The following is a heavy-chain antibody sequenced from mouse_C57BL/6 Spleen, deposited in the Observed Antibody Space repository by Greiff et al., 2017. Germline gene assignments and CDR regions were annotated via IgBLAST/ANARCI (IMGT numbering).Heavy chain of an antibody. CDR1: GFSLTSYG. Sequence: VQLQQSGPGLVQPSQSLSITCTVSGFSLTSYGVHWVRQSPGKGLEWLGVIWSGGSTDYNAAFISRLSISKDNSKSQVFFKMNSLQADDTAIYYCARKNSPYDAMDYWGQGTSVTVSS. J-gene: IGHJ4*01. CDR3: ARKNSPYDAMDY. CDR2: IWSGGST. V-gene: IGHV2-2*01.